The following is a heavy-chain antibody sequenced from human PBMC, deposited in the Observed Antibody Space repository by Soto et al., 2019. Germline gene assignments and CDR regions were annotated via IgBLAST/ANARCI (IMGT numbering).Heavy chain of an antibody. CDR1: GFTFSSYA. Sequence: QVQLVESGGGVVQPGRSLRLSCAASGFTFSSYAMHWVRQAPGKGLEWVAVISYDGSNKYYADSVKGRFTTSRDNSKNTLYLQMNSLRAEDTAVYYCARDHYYDASGMDVWGQGTTVTVSS. J-gene: IGHJ6*02. D-gene: IGHD3-22*01. V-gene: IGHV3-30-3*01. CDR2: ISYDGSNK. CDR3: ARDHYYDASGMDV.